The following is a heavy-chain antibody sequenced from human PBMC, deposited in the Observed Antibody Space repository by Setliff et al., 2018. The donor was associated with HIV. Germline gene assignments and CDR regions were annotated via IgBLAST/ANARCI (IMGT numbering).Heavy chain of an antibody. D-gene: IGHD3-10*01. CDR1: GYTFTTYH. J-gene: IGHJ4*02. Sequence: ASVKVSCKASGYTFTTYHMHWLRQAPGQGLEWMGIINPKNRSTTYAQRFQDRVTMTSDTSTNTFYMELSSLKSEDTAVYYCAREESTEDYGSGSYGPTFPPPLIYWGQGTLVTVSS. CDR3: AREESTEDYGSGSYGPTFPPPLIY. CDR2: INPKNRST. V-gene: IGHV1-46*01.